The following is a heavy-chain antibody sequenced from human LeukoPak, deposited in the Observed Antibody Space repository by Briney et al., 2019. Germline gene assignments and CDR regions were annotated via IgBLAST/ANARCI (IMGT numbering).Heavy chain of an antibody. V-gene: IGHV3-20*04. CDR1: GFTFDDYG. CDR3: ARVGDPSYYYYMDV. CDR2: INWNGGST. Sequence: RTGGSLRLSCAASGFTFDDYGMNWVRQAPGKGLEWVSAINWNGGSTGYADSVKGRFTISRDNAKNSLYLQMNSLRAEDTALYYCARVGDPSYYYYMDVWGKGTTVTVSS. J-gene: IGHJ6*03. D-gene: IGHD4-17*01.